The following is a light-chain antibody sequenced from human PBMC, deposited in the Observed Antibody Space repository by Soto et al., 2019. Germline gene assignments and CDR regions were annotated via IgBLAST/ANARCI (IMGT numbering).Light chain of an antibody. CDR2: STN. CDR3: MLYVGSGLWV. J-gene: IGLJ3*02. CDR1: SGSVSTSYY. V-gene: IGLV8-61*01. Sequence: QTVVTQAPSFSVSPGGTVTLTCGLSSGSVSTSYYPSWYQQTPGQAPRTLIYSTNTRSSGVPDRFSGSILGNKAALTITGAQADDESDYYCMLYVGSGLWVFGGGTKLTVL.